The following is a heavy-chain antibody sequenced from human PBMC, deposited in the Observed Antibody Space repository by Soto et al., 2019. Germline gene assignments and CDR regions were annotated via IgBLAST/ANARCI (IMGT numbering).Heavy chain of an antibody. J-gene: IGHJ4*02. CDR2: IWSDGSNR. D-gene: IGHD6-19*01. Sequence: QVQLVESGGGVAQPGRSLRVSCGASGFTFMKRGMHWVRQAPGKGLEWVAGIWSDGSNRYYADSVKGRFTISRDNSNNMLLQQMNSLRAEDTAVYDCARWLDERRIDSWGQGILVPVSS. CDR3: ARWLDERRIDS. V-gene: IGHV3-33*01. CDR1: GFTFMKRG.